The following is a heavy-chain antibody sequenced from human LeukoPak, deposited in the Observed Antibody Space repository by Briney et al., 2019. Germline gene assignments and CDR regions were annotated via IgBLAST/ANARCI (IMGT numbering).Heavy chain of an antibody. CDR3: ARDHMYDFWSVFYFDY. V-gene: IGHV1-46*03. D-gene: IGHD3-3*01. CDR2: INPSGGST. Sequence: ASVKVSCKASGYTFTNYYMHWVRQAPGQGLEWMGIINPSGGSTTYAQNLQGRVTMTSDTSTSTVYMELSSLRSEDTAVYYCARDHMYDFWSVFYFDYWGQGSLVTVSS. CDR1: GYTFTNYY. J-gene: IGHJ4*02.